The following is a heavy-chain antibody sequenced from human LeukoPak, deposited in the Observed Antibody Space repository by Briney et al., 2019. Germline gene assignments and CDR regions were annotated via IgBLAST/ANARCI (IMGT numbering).Heavy chain of an antibody. CDR2: ICYDGSTK. D-gene: IGHD2-21*01. V-gene: IGHV3-33*06. Sequence: GGSLRLSCAASGFTFSSYGMNWVRQAPGKGLEWVAVICYDGSTKYYADSVKGRFTISRDNSKNTLYLQMNSLRAEDTSVYYCWKDRNRFELGNCFCDYWGQGTGVTVFS. CDR3: WKDRNRFELGNCFCDY. J-gene: IGHJ4*02. CDR1: GFTFSSYG.